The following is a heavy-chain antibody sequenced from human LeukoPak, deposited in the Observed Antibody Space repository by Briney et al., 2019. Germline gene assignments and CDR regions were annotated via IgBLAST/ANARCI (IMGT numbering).Heavy chain of an antibody. CDR2: INTDGSST. Sequence: GGSLRLSCAAPGFTFSSYWMHWVRQAPGKGLVWVSRINTDGSSTSYADSVKGRFTISRDNAKNTLYLQMNSLRAEDTAVYYCARGTGTLGSLGHWGQGTLVTVSS. D-gene: IGHD1-1*01. CDR1: GFTFSSYW. CDR3: ARGTGTLGSLGH. V-gene: IGHV3-74*01. J-gene: IGHJ4*02.